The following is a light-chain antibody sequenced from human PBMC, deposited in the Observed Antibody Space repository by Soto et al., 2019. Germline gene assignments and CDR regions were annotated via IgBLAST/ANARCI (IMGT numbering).Light chain of an antibody. V-gene: IGKV1-5*01. Sequence: DIQMTPSPASLSASFGDRVTITCRASQSISRCLAWYQEKPGKAPKVLIYDASNLESGVPSRLSGSGSGTEFTLTISRLQPDDSATYYCQQYSTYWTFGQGTKVDIK. J-gene: IGKJ1*01. CDR3: QQYSTYWT. CDR2: DAS. CDR1: QSISRC.